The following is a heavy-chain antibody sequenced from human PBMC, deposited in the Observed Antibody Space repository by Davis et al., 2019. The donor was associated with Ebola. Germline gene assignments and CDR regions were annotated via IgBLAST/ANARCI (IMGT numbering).Heavy chain of an antibody. J-gene: IGHJ1*01. CDR3: AKLDYNDSYFQD. CDR2: ISSRNSYI. Sequence: GESLKISCAASGFTFSSYSMNWVRQAPGKGLEWVSSISSRNSYIHYADSVKGRFTISRDNAKNSLYLQMNSLRAEDTAIYYCAKLDYNDSYFQDWGQGTLVTVSS. CDR1: GFTFSSYS. V-gene: IGHV3-21*04. D-gene: IGHD4-17*01.